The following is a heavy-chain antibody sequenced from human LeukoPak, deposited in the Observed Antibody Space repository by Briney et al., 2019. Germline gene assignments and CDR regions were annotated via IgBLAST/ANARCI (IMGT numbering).Heavy chain of an antibody. CDR1: GFTFSSYA. J-gene: IGHJ4*02. CDR2: IKQDGSEK. V-gene: IGHV3-7*03. CDR3: ARHNRYFDY. Sequence: GGSLRLSCAASGFTFSSYAMSWVRQAPGKGLEWVANIKQDGSEKYYVDSVKGRFTISRDNAKNSLYLQMNSLRAEDTAVYYCARHNRYFDYWGQGTLVTVSS. D-gene: IGHD1-14*01.